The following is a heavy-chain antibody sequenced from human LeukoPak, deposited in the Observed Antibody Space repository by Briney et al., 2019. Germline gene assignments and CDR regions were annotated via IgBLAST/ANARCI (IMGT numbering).Heavy chain of an antibody. D-gene: IGHD3-22*01. CDR2: IYHSGST. Sequence: SETLSLTCAVSGGSISSSNWWSWVRQPPGKGLEWIGEIYHSGSTNYNPSLKSRVTISVDKSKNQFSLKLSSVTAADTAVYYCAFRPNYYDSSGYYPFDYWGQGTLVTVSS. CDR1: GGSISSSNW. CDR3: AFRPNYYDSSGYYPFDY. V-gene: IGHV4-4*02. J-gene: IGHJ4*02.